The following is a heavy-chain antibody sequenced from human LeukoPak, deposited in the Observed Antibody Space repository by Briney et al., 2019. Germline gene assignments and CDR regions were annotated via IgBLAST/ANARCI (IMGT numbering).Heavy chain of an antibody. CDR1: GFTFSSYS. Sequence: GGSLRLSCAASGFTFSSYSMNWVRQAPGKGLEWVSSISSSSYIYYADSVKGRFTISRDNAKNSLYLQMNSLRAEDTAVYYCARDDSSSWYYYYFDYWGQGTLVTVSS. CDR2: ISSSSYI. D-gene: IGHD6-13*01. CDR3: ARDDSSSWYYYYFDY. V-gene: IGHV3-21*01. J-gene: IGHJ4*02.